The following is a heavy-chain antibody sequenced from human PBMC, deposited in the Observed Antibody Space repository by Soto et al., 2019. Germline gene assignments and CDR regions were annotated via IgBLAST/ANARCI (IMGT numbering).Heavy chain of an antibody. V-gene: IGHV1-69*13. CDR3: ANSFGIAPTGEDGMDV. Sequence: SVKVSCKASGGTFSIYGFSWVRQAPGQGPEWIGGIIPILTTPNYAQKFQGRVTIVADESTTTVYMELSSLKFEGKAVYYCANSFGIAPTGEDGMDVWG. J-gene: IGHJ6*02. CDR1: GGTFSIYG. CDR2: IIPILTTP. D-gene: IGHD7-27*01.